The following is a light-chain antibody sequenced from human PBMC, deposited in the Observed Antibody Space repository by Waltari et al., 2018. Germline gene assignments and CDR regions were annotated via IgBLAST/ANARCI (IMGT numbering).Light chain of an antibody. V-gene: IGKV1D-8*01. CDR2: DAS. Sequence: VIWMTQSPSLLSASTGDRVTIPCRMSQGINSFLAWYQQKPGRAPHLLIYDASTLQSGVPSRFSGSGSGTEFTLTITSLQSEDFATYYCQHYYNFPHTFGQGTKLEI. CDR1: QGINSF. CDR3: QHYYNFPHT. J-gene: IGKJ2*01.